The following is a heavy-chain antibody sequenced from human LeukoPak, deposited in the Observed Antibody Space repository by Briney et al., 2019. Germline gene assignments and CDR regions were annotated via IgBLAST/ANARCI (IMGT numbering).Heavy chain of an antibody. J-gene: IGHJ5*02. D-gene: IGHD5-12*01. CDR1: GYTFTSYG. CDR3: ARESDISGYDYNWFDP. CDR2: ISAYNGNT. Sequence: ASVKVSCKASGYTFTSYGISWVRQAPGQGLEWMGWISAYNGNTNYAQKLQGRVTMTTDTSTSTAYMEPRSLRSDDTAVYYCARESDISGYDYNWFDPWGQGTLVTVSS. V-gene: IGHV1-18*01.